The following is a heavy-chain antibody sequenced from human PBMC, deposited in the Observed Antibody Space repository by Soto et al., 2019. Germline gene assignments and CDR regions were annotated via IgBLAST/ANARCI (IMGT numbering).Heavy chain of an antibody. Sequence: EVQLVESGGGLIQPGGSLRLSCAASGFAVSSKYMTWVRQAPGKGLEWVSVIYGGGTTYYADSVKGRFTISRDTSKNTLYLQMNSLRAEDTAVYYCVKTTGWPGFDCWGHGTLVTVSS. CDR1: GFAVSSKY. J-gene: IGHJ4*01. CDR3: VKTTGWPGFDC. V-gene: IGHV3-53*01. CDR2: IYGGGTT. D-gene: IGHD6-19*01.